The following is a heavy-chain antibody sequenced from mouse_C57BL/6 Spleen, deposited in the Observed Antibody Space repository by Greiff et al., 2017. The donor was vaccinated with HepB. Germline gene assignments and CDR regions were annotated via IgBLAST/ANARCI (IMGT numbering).Heavy chain of an antibody. Sequence: EVKLVESGGGLVKPGGSLKLSCAASGFTFSDYGMHWVRQAPEKGLEWVAYISSGSSTIYYADTVKGRFTISRDNAKNTLFLQMTSLRSEDTAMYYCARTLLLRSYFDYSGQGTTLTVSS. CDR2: ISSGSSTI. CDR1: GFTFSDYG. D-gene: IGHD1-1*01. V-gene: IGHV5-17*01. CDR3: ARTLLLRSYFDY. J-gene: IGHJ2*01.